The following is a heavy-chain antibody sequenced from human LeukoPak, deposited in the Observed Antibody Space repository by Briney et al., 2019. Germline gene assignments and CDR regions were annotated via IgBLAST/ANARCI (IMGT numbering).Heavy chain of an antibody. CDR2: IKQDGSEK. J-gene: IGHJ6*03. CDR1: GFTFSNYW. Sequence: GGSLRLSCATSGFTFSNYWMSWVRQAPGKGLEWVANIKQDGSEKYYVDSMKGRFTISRDNAKNLLYLQMNSLRAEDTAVYYCARIPAIYYYYMDVWGKGTTVTVSS. D-gene: IGHD2-2*01. V-gene: IGHV3-7*01. CDR3: ARIPAIYYYYMDV.